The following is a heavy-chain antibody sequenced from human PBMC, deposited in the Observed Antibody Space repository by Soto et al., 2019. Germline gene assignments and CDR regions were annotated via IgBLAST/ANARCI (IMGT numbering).Heavy chain of an antibody. CDR2: INPSGGST. J-gene: IGHJ6*02. CDR3: ARDPPYSYDFWSANYYGMDV. CDR1: GYTFTNYY. V-gene: IGHV1-46*01. Sequence: ASVKVSCKESGYTFTNYYMHWVRQAPGQGLEWMGIINPSGGSTSYAQKFQGRVTMTRDTSTSTVYMELSSLRSEDTAVYYCARDPPYSYDFWSANYYGMDVWGQGTTVTVSS. D-gene: IGHD3-3*01.